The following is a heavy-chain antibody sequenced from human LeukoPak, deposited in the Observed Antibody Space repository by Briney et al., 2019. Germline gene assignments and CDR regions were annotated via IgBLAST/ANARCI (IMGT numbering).Heavy chain of an antibody. V-gene: IGHV3-30-3*01. CDR2: ISYDGSNK. CDR3: ASGGSSHY. J-gene: IGHJ4*02. Sequence: GGSLRLSCAASGFTFSSYAMHWVRQAPGKGLEWVAVISYDGSNKYYADSVKGRFTISRDNSKNTLYLQMNSLRAEDTAVYYCASGGSSHYWGQGTLVTVSS. CDR1: GFTFSSYA. D-gene: IGHD6-6*01.